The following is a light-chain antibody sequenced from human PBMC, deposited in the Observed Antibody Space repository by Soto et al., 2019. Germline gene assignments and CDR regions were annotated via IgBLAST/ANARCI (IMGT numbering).Light chain of an antibody. Sequence: QSALTQPASVSGSPGQSITISCTGTSSDVGAYNFVSWYQQHPGKAPKLIFYEVSNRPPGLSDRFSGSKSGTTASLTISGLQAEDEAYYFCSSYTTNKTLLFGGGTKLTVL. CDR3: SSYTTNKTLL. CDR1: SSDVGAYNF. J-gene: IGLJ2*01. CDR2: EVS. V-gene: IGLV2-14*01.